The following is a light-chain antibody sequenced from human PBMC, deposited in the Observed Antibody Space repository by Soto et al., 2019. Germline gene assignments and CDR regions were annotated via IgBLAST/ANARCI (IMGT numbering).Light chain of an antibody. Sequence: QAVVTQEPSLTVSPGGTVTLTCASSTGAVTSDYSPNWFQQKPGQAPRGLIYGTSNKHSWTPARFSGSLLGGKAALTLSGVQPEDEADYYCLLYYGDAGGAHVFGTGTKVTVL. CDR2: GTS. V-gene: IGLV7-43*01. J-gene: IGLJ1*01. CDR1: TGAVTSDYS. CDR3: LLYYGDAGGAHV.